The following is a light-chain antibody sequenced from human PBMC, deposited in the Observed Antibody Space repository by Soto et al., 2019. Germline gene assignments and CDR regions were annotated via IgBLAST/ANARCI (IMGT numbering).Light chain of an antibody. CDR2: GAS. Sequence: EIVMTQSPATLSVSPGERATLSCRASQSVSSNLAWYQQKPGQAPRLLIYGASTRATGIPARFSGSGSGTEFTLNISSMRSECFAVYYCQQYNNWPITFGQGRRMEIK. J-gene: IGKJ5*01. V-gene: IGKV3-15*01. CDR1: QSVSSN. CDR3: QQYNNWPIT.